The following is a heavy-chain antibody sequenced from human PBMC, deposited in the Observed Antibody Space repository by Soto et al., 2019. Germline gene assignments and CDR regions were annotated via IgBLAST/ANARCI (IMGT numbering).Heavy chain of an antibody. CDR2: IAGSGRT. V-gene: IGHV4-31*03. D-gene: IGHD3-22*01. CDR1: GGSITSGGYF. J-gene: IGHJ4*02. Sequence: QVQLQESGPGLVKPSQTLSLTCTVSGGSITSGGYFWSWIRQQPGKGLEWNGYIAGSGRTYYNPSLKRRLTMSVDTYKKHFYLNLSYLTAADTAVYYCETLFNYYDSRGYAEYYFDYRGQGTLVTVSS. CDR3: ETLFNYYDSRGYAEYYFDY.